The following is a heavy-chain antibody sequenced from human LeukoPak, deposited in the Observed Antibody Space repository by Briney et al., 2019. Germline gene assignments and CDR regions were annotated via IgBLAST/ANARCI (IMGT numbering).Heavy chain of an antibody. V-gene: IGHV3-7*01. CDR3: ARDLPPTVTNSFEYFQH. D-gene: IGHD4-11*01. CDR2: IKQDGSEK. CDR1: GFTFSSYG. J-gene: IGHJ1*01. Sequence: QPGRSLRLSRAASGFTFSSYGMHWVRQAPGKGLEWVANIKQDGSEKYYVDSVKGRFTISRDNAKNSLYLQMNSLRAEDTAVYYCARDLPPTVTNSFEYFQHWGQGTLVTVSS.